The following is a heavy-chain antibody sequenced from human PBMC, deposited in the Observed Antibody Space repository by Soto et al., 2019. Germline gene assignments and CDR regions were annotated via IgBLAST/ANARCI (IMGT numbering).Heavy chain of an antibody. V-gene: IGHV4-39*01. Sequence: QLQLQESGPGLVKPSETLSLTCTVSGGSISSSSYYWGWIRQPPGKGLEWIGSIYYSGSSYYNPSLKSRVTISVDTSKNQFSLKLSSVTAADTAVYYCARHFAQKIVVVVAATEYWGQGTLVTVSS. CDR3: ARHFAQKIVVVVAATEY. J-gene: IGHJ4*02. CDR2: IYYSGSS. CDR1: GGSISSSSYY. D-gene: IGHD2-15*01.